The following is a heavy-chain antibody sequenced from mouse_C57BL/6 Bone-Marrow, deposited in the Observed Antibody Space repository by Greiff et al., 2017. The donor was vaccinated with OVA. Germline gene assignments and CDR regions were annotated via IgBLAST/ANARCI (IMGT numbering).Heavy chain of an antibody. D-gene: IGHD1-1*01. CDR1: GYAFSSSW. CDR2: IYPGDGDT. Sequence: VQLQQSGPELVKPGASVKISCKASGYAFSSSWMNWVKQRPGKGLEWIGRIYPGDGDTNYNGKFKGKAILTADKSSSTAYMEIRSLTSEDSAVYYCTRGITTVAPYYWGQGTTLTVSS. V-gene: IGHV1-82*01. CDR3: TRGITTVAPYY. J-gene: IGHJ2*01.